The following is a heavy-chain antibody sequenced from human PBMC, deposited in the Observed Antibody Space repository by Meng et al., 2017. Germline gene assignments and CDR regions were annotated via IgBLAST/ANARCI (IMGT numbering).Heavy chain of an antibody. CDR1: GFTFSSYA. J-gene: IGHJ4*02. D-gene: IGHD3-10*01. CDR3: ARGLGLVDYYGSGSYDYFDY. CDR2: ISYDGSNK. V-gene: IGHV3-30*01. Sequence: GESLKISCAASGFTFSSYAMHWVRQAPGKGLEWVAVISYDGSNKYYADSVKGRFTISRDNSKNTLYLQMNSLRAEDTAVYYCARGLGLVDYYGSGSYDYFDYWGQGTLVTVSS.